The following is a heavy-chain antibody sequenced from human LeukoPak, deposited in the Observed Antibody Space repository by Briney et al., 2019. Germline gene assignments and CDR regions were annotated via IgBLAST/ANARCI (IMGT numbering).Heavy chain of an antibody. CDR1: GGSFSGYY. J-gene: IGHJ5*02. CDR2: INHSGST. Sequence: AETLSLTCAVCGGSFSGYYWSWIRQPPGKGLEWIGEINHSGSTNYNPSLKSRVTISVDTSKNKFSLKLSSVAAADTDVYYCASLARGGNWFDRWGQGTLVTVSS. CDR3: ASLARGGNWFDR. V-gene: IGHV4-34*01. D-gene: IGHD6-6*01.